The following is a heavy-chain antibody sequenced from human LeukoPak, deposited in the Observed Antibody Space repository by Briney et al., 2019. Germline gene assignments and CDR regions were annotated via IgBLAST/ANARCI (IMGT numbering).Heavy chain of an antibody. D-gene: IGHD1-26*01. V-gene: IGHV3-23*01. CDR1: GFTFSSYS. CDR2: ISGSGGST. Sequence: GGSLRLSCAASGFTFSSYSMNWVRQAPGKGLEWVSAISGSGGSTYYADSVKGRFTISRDNSKNTLYLQMNSLRAEDTAVYYCAEGSGSYLSPLYYFDYWGQGTLVTVSS. CDR3: AEGSGSYLSPLYYFDY. J-gene: IGHJ4*02.